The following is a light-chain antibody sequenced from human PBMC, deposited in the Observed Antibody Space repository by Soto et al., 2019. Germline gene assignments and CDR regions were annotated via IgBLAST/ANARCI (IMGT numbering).Light chain of an antibody. Sequence: EIVMSQSPATLSVSPGERATLSCRASQSVGGNLAWYQKKPGQAPSLLIYGASARATGIPARFSGSGSGTEFTLTISSLQSEDFAVYYCQQYNNWPITFGQGTRLEIK. V-gene: IGKV3-15*01. CDR1: QSVGGN. CDR3: QQYNNWPIT. J-gene: IGKJ5*01. CDR2: GAS.